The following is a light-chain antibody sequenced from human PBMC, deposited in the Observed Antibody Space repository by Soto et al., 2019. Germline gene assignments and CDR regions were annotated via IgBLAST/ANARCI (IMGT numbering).Light chain of an antibody. J-gene: IGKJ1*01. CDR2: KAS. Sequence: DIQMTQSPSTLSSSFGDRVTITCRASQTISSWLAWYRQQPGKAPQLLISKASSLESGVPSRFSGSGSGTEFTLTISSLKHDDFATYYCQQYNSYTWTFGQGTKVDIK. CDR1: QTISSW. V-gene: IGKV1-5*03. CDR3: QQYNSYTWT.